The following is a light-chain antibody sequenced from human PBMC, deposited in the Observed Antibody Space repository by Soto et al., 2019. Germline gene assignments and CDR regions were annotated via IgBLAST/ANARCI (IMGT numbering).Light chain of an antibody. Sequence: DIQMTQSPSTLSASVGDRVSITCRASQSISNWLAWYQQKPGKVPKLLIHTASTLESGVPSRFSGSGSGTDFTLIISNLQPDDFETYFCQQYNTYLTFGQGTKVDIK. CDR3: QQYNTYLT. V-gene: IGKV1-5*03. J-gene: IGKJ1*01. CDR1: QSISNW. CDR2: TAS.